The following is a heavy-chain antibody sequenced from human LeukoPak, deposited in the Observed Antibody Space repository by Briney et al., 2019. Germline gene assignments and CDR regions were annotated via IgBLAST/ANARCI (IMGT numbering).Heavy chain of an antibody. D-gene: IGHD5-24*01. J-gene: IGHJ4*02. Sequence: ASVKVSCKASGYTFTGYYIHWVRQAPGQGLEWMGWINPNSGGTNYAQKFQDRVTMTRDTSINTAYMELSILRSDDTAVYYCARETGRDGYKYFDYWGQGTLVTVSS. V-gene: IGHV1-2*02. CDR2: INPNSGGT. CDR3: ARETGRDGYKYFDY. CDR1: GYTFTGYY.